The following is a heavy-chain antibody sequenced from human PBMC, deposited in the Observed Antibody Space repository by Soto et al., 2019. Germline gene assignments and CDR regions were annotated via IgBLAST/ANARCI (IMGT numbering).Heavy chain of an antibody. V-gene: IGHV3-33*01. J-gene: IGHJ6*02. CDR2: IWYDGSNK. CDR1: GFTFSSYG. CDR3: ARDSITIFGVDPYGMDV. D-gene: IGHD3-3*01. Sequence: GGSLRLSCAASGFTFSSYGMHWVRQAPGKGLEWVAVIWYDGSNKYYADSVKGRFTISRDNSKNTLYLQMNSLRAEDTAVYYCARDSITIFGVDPYGMDVWGQGTTVTVSS.